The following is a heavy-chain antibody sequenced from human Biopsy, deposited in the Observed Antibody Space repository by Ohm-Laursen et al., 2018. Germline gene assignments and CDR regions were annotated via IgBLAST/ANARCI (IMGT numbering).Heavy chain of an antibody. CDR1: GVSISSSASY. D-gene: IGHD3-22*01. CDR3: AKQGIRGYYEY. J-gene: IGHJ4*02. CDR2: IYYTGNT. V-gene: IGHV4-39*01. Sequence: SDTLSLTCAVSGVSISSSASYWGWFRQSPGMGLVWIGNIYYTGNTYYNPSLDSHLTISEDTSKNHFSLKLSSVTAADTAVYYCAKQGIRGYYEYWGQGSLVTVSS.